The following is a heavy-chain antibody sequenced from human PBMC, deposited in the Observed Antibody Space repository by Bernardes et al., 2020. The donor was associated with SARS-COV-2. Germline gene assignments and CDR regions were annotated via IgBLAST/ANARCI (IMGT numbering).Heavy chain of an antibody. CDR2: INTYNGYT. J-gene: IGHJ4*02. V-gene: IGHV1-18*01. D-gene: IGHD2-2*01. Sequence: ASVKVSCKASGYTFTSYGITWVRQAPGQGLEWMGWINTYNGYTNYALKLQGRVTMTTDTSTSTAYMELRSLRSDDTAVYYCARNCTGTSCYSFDFWGQGTLVSVSS. CDR3: ARNCTGTSCYSFDF. CDR1: GYTFTSYG.